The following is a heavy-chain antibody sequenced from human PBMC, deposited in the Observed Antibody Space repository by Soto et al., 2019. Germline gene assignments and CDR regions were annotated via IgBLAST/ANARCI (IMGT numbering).Heavy chain of an antibody. CDR2: VNPSGGHT. CDR3: ARGGHVVVVTAAFDH. D-gene: IGHD2-21*02. Sequence: QVQLMQSGAEVKKPGASVKVSCKASGDTFTNYYIHWVRQAPGQGLEWMGTVNPSGGHTTYSQNCLGRVTMTRDTSTSTLYMELTSLTYDDTAVYYCARGGHVVVVTAAFDHWGQGTLVTVSS. V-gene: IGHV1-46*01. J-gene: IGHJ4*02. CDR1: GDTFTNYY.